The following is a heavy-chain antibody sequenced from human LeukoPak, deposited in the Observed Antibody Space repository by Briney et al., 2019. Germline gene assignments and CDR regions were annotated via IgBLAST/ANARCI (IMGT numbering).Heavy chain of an antibody. CDR2: ISSSGSTI. J-gene: IGHJ4*02. D-gene: IGHD3-22*01. V-gene: IGHV3-48*03. Sequence: GGSLRLSCAASGFTFSSYEMNWVHQAPGKGLEWVSYISSSGSTIYYADSVKGRFTISRDNAKNSLYLQMNSLRAEDTAVYYCARIGRYYYDSSGAYFDYWGQGTLVTVSS. CDR3: ARIGRYYYDSSGAYFDY. CDR1: GFTFSSYE.